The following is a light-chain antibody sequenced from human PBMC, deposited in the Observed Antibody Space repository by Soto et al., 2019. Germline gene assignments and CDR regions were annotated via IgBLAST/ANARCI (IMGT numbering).Light chain of an antibody. CDR2: GAS. Sequence: EIVMTQSPSTMSVSPWERSTLSCMASQSMGSNVAWYQQKPGQAPRLLIYGASTRAAGIPARFSGSGSGTEFTLTITSLQSEDFAVYYCQQFHNWPRTFGQGTKVDIK. V-gene: IGKV3-15*01. J-gene: IGKJ1*01. CDR1: QSMGSN. CDR3: QQFHNWPRT.